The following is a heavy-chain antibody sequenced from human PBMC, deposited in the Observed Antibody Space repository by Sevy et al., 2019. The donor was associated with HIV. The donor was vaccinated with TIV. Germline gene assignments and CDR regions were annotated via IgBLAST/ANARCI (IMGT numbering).Heavy chain of an antibody. V-gene: IGHV4-59*08. CDR3: AGENAWGRGYS. Sequence: SETLSLTCTVSGGSISSLYWNWIRQPPGKGLEWIANIYYNGHINYNPSLKSRVTLSLDTSKNQFSLRLSSVTAADTAMYYCAGENAWGRGYSWGQGTMVTVSS. CDR1: GGSISSLY. J-gene: IGHJ4*02. CDR2: IYYNGHI. D-gene: IGHD1-26*01.